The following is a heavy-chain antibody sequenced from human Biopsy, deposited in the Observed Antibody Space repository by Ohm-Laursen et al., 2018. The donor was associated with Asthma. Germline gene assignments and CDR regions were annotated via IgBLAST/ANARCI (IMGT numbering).Heavy chain of an antibody. CDR1: GTHYGSYN. CDR2: ITFDGSTQ. J-gene: IGHJ4*02. CDR3: SRDTLGYYFDI. D-gene: IGHD6-13*01. V-gene: IGHV3-30-3*01. Sequence: SLRLSCAASGTHYGSYNMHWARQAPGKGLEWVAVITFDGSTQHYGDSVKGRFTISRDNSKNMLFLQMNSLRAEDTAVYYCSRDTLGYYFDIWGQGTQVTVSS.